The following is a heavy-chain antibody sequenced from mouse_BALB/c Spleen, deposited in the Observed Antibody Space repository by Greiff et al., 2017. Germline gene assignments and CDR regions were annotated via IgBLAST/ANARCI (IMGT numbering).Heavy chain of an antibody. Sequence: EVKVEESGGGLVQPGGSRKLSCAASGFTFSSFGMHWVRQAPEKGLEWVAYISSGGGSTYYPDTVKGRFTISRDNAKNTLYLQMSSLKSEDTAMYYCARHEDYRFAYWGQGTLVTVSA. V-gene: IGHV5-17*03. CDR2: ISSGGGST. CDR1: GFTFSSFG. CDR3: ARHEDYRFAY. J-gene: IGHJ3*01. D-gene: IGHD2-4*01.